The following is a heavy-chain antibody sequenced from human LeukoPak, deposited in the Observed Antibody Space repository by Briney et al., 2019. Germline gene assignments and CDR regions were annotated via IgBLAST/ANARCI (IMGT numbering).Heavy chain of an antibody. Sequence: PRRSLRLSCAASGFTFSSYAMHWVRQAPGKGLEWVAVISYDGSNKYYADSVKGRFTISRDNSKNTLYLQMNSLRAEDTAVYYCARASPREYYFDYWGQGTLVTVSS. V-gene: IGHV3-30*04. CDR1: GFTFSSYA. CDR2: ISYDGSNK. J-gene: IGHJ4*02. CDR3: ARASPREYYFDY.